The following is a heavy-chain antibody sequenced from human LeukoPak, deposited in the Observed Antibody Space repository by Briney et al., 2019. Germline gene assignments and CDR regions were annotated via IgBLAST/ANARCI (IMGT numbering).Heavy chain of an antibody. CDR2: IYTSGRP. Sequence: SETLSLTCTVSGGSISSYYWSWIRQPAGKGLKWIGRIYTSGRPNYNPSLKSPVTMSVVTSKNQSSLKLSSVTAADTAVYYCARANNWFDPWGQGTLVTVSS. CDR3: ARANNWFDP. CDR1: GGSISSYY. V-gene: IGHV4-4*07. J-gene: IGHJ5*02.